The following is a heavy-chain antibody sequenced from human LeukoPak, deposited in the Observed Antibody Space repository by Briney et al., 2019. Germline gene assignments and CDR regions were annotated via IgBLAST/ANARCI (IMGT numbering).Heavy chain of an antibody. D-gene: IGHD5-18*01. J-gene: IGHJ4*02. CDR3: ARDPTRLGYSYAY. CDR2: ISYDGSNK. CDR1: GFTFSSYA. V-gene: IGHV3-30-3*01. Sequence: PGRSLRLSCAASGFTFSSYAMHWVRQAPGKGLEWVAVISYDGSNKYYADSVKGRFTISRDNSKNTLYLQMNSLRAEDTAVYYCARDPTRLGYSYAYWGQGTLVTVSS.